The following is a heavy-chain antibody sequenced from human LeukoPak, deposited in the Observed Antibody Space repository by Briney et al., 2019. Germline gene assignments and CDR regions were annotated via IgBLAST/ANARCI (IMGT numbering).Heavy chain of an antibody. CDR1: GYTFTAYY. CDR2: INRNSGCT. CDR3: ASSRGYSYGLRFLFDY. V-gene: IGHV1-2*02. J-gene: IGHJ4*02. Sequence: GSVKVSCKASGYTFTAYYMHWVRQAPGKGLEWMGWINRNSGCTNYAQKFQGRFTMTRDTSISTAYTELSRLRSDDTAVYYCASSRGYSYGLRFLFDYWGQGTLVTVSS. D-gene: IGHD5-18*01.